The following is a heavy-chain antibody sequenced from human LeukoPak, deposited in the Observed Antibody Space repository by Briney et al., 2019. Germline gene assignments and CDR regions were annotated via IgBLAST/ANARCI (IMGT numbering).Heavy chain of an antibody. D-gene: IGHD3-10*01. CDR2: ISYDGSNK. CDR3: AKLAGYYGSGSGLIDY. V-gene: IGHV3-30-3*02. J-gene: IGHJ4*02. Sequence: GGSLRLSCAASGFTFSSYAMHWVRQAPGKGLGWVAVISYDGSNKYYADSVKGRFTISRDNSKNTLYLQMNSLRAEDTAVYYCAKLAGYYGSGSGLIDYWGQGTLVTVSS. CDR1: GFTFSSYA.